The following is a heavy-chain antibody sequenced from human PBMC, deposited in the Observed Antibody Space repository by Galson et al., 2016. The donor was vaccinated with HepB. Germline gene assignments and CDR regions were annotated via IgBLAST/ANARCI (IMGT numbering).Heavy chain of an antibody. CDR1: GFTFDNYW. J-gene: IGHJ4*02. CDR2: IKQDGSEK. Sequence: SLRLSCAASGFTFDNYWMCWVRQAPGKGLEWVANIKQDGSEKYYVDSVKGRFTISRDNAKNSLYLPMNSLRAEDTAVYYCARGRDGGNYEDYWGQGTLVTVSS. V-gene: IGHV3-7*01. D-gene: IGHD4-23*01. CDR3: ARGRDGGNYEDY.